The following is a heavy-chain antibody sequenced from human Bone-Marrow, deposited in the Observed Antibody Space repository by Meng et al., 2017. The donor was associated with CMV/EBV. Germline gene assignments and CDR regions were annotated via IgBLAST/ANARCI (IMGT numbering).Heavy chain of an antibody. Sequence: ASVKVSCKASGYTFTGYYMHWVRQAPGQGLEWMGWINPNSGGTNYAQKFQGRVTMTRDTSISKAYMELSRLRSDDAAVYYCARGGVTYYYDSSYFSYWGQGTLVTVSS. CDR1: GYTFTGYY. CDR3: ARGGVTYYYDSSYFSY. J-gene: IGHJ4*02. D-gene: IGHD3-22*01. V-gene: IGHV1-2*02. CDR2: INPNSGGT.